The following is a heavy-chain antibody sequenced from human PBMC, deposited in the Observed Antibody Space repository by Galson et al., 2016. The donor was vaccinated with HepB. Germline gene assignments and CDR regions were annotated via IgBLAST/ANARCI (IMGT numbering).Heavy chain of an antibody. Sequence: SLRLSCAVSGFTFSNFAMHWVRQVPGKGLEWVAVISSDGHYKNYADSVNGRFTISRDNSKNTLYLQMNSLRGDDTAVYFCSKDGFPTGFCGGHSCYRLDYWGQGTLVSVSS. D-gene: IGHD2-15*01. CDR2: ISSDGHYK. V-gene: IGHV3-30*04. CDR1: GFTFSNFA. J-gene: IGHJ4*02. CDR3: SKDGFPTGFCGGHSCYRLDY.